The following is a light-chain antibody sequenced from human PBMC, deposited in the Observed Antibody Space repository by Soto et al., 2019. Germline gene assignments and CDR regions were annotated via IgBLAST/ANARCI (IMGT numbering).Light chain of an antibody. Sequence: DIPLTQTPSTFSASVGAEVTITCRASQTISRWLARYQQKPGRAPKLLIYDASTLESGVPSRFSGSGSETEFTLTINRLQPDDFETYFCHSRAFGQGTRLEIK. J-gene: IGKJ5*01. CDR1: QTISRW. CDR2: DAS. V-gene: IGKV1-5*01. CDR3: HSRA.